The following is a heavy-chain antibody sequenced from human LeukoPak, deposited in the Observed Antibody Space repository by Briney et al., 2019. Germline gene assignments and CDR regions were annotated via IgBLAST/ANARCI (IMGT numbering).Heavy chain of an antibody. Sequence: GGSLRLSCAASGFTFSSNYMSWVRQDPGKGLEWVSVIYSGGSTYYADSVKGRFTISRDNSKNTLYLQMNSLRAEDTAVYYCARDRGSSGWSGSYFDYWGQGTLVTVSS. J-gene: IGHJ4*02. CDR1: GFTFSSNY. D-gene: IGHD6-19*01. CDR3: ARDRGSSGWSGSYFDY. CDR2: IYSGGST. V-gene: IGHV3-53*01.